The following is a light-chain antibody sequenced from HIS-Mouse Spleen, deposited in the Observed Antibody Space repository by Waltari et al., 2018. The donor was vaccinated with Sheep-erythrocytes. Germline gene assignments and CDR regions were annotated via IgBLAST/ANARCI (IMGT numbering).Light chain of an antibody. CDR3: CSYAGSSTPWV. CDR2: EGS. V-gene: IGLV2-23*01. CDR1: SSGVGSYNL. J-gene: IGLJ3*02. Sequence: QSALTQPASVSGPPGQSITISGTGTSSGVGSYNLVSWYQQHPGKAPKRRIYEGSKRPSGVSNRFSGSKSGNTASLTISGLQAEDEADYYCCSYAGSSTPWVFGGGTKLTVL.